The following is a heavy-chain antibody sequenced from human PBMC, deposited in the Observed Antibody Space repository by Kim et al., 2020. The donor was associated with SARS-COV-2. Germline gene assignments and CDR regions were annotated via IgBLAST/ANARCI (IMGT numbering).Heavy chain of an antibody. V-gene: IGHV1-46*01. J-gene: IGHJ6*02. CDR3: ARTPTVTTQYYYYGMDV. D-gene: IGHD4-17*01. Sequence: FQGRVTMTRDTSTSTVYMELSSLRSEDTAVYYCARTPTVTTQYYYYGMDVWGQGTTVTVSS.